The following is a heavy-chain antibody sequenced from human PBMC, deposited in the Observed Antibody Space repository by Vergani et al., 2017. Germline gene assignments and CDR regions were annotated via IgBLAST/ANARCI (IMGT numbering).Heavy chain of an antibody. CDR3: AKDFNKRIVEMGFDY. D-gene: IGHD2-21*01. CDR2: IRYDGSNK. Sequence: QVQLVESGGGVVQPGRSLRLSCAASGFTFSSYGMHWVRQAPGKGLEWVAFIRYDGSNKYYADSVKGRFTISRDNSKNTLYLQMNSLRAEDTAVYYCAKDFNKRIVEMGFDYWGQGTLVTVSS. V-gene: IGHV3-30*02. CDR1: GFTFSSYG. J-gene: IGHJ4*02.